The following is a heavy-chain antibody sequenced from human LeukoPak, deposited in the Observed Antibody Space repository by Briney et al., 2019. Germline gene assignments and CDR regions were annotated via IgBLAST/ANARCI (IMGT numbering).Heavy chain of an antibody. CDR1: GGSIGSRY. J-gene: IGHJ4*02. CDR3: ARSVTSTPAFDY. V-gene: IGHV4-59*11. CDR2: IHYSGSS. Sequence: SETLSLICSVSGGSIGSRYWSWIRQTPGKGLEWIGYIHYSGSSSYSPSLKSRVSISVDTSKNQFSLILTSVIVADTAVCYCARSVTSTPAFDYWGQGTLVTVSS.